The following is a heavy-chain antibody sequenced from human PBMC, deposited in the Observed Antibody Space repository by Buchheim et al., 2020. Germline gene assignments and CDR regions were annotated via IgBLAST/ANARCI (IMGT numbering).Heavy chain of an antibody. V-gene: IGHV6-1*01. J-gene: IGHJ6*02. CDR2: TYYTSKWNN. CDR1: GDSVTSNSVT. CDR3: GRVGRIVNTNQGRGV. D-gene: IGHD1-14*01. Sequence: QVQLQQSGPGLVKPSQSLSLTCAISGDSVTSNSVTWNWIRQSPSRGLEWLGRTYYTSKWNNDYALSVKSRITINHDTSKNQFSLQLNSVTPEDTAVYYCGRVGRIVNTNQGRGVWGQGTT.